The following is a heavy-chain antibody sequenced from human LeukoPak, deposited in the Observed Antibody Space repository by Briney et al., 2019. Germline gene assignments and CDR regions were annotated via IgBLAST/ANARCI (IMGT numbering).Heavy chain of an antibody. CDR1: GGSISRGGYS. Sequence: SQTLSLTCAVSGGSISRGGYSWSWIRQPPGKGLEWIGYIYHSGSTYYNPSLKSRVTISVDRSKNQFSLKLSSVTAADTAVYYCAREGGSGWIDIWGQGTMVTVSS. D-gene: IGHD3-22*01. V-gene: IGHV4-30-2*01. CDR3: AREGGSGWIDI. CDR2: IYHSGST. J-gene: IGHJ3*02.